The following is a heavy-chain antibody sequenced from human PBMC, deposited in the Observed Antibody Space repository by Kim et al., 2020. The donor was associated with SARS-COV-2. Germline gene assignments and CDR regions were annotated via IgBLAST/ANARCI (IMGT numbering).Heavy chain of an antibody. Sequence: ASVKVSCKASGYTFMNYVMHWVRQAPGQRLEWMGLISIGNDNTKYSRKFQGRVTISRDTSASTAYMELSSLRSEDTAVYYCARGSGWAFDYSGQGTQVTVAS. CDR2: ISIGNDNT. J-gene: IGHJ4*02. CDR1: GYTFMNYV. V-gene: IGHV1-3*04. D-gene: IGHD6-19*01. CDR3: ARGSGWAFDY.